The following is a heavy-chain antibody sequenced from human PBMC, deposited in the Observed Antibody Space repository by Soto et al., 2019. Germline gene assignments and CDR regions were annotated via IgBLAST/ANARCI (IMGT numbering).Heavy chain of an antibody. CDR2: IVVGSGNT. CDR3: ARVMSGGHSDY. V-gene: IGHV1-58*01. Sequence: SVKVSCKASGFTFSNSAVQWVRQARGQRLEWKGWIVVGSGNTKYAQKFQERVTITRDMSTSTAYIDLSSLSSDDTAVYYCARVMSGGHSDYWGQGTLVTVSS. D-gene: IGHD2-15*01. CDR1: GFTFSNSA. J-gene: IGHJ4*02.